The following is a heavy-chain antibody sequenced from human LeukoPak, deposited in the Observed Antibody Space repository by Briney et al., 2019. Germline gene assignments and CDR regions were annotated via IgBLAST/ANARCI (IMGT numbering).Heavy chain of an antibody. CDR3: AYKAPTGWYQA. V-gene: IGHV2-5*02. CDR1: GFSLTTSGVA. Sequence: ESGPSPVKPTRTLALTCTFSGFSLTTSGVAVGWIRQPPAKALEWLTLIYWDDDKRHSPSLKSRLTVTKDTSKKQVVLTVTNMDPVDTATYYCAYKAPTGWYQAWGQGTLVTVSS. D-gene: IGHD6-19*01. CDR2: IYWDDDK. J-gene: IGHJ1*01.